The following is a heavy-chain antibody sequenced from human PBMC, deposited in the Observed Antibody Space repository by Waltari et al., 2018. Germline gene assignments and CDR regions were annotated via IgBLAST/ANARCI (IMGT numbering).Heavy chain of an antibody. CDR1: GGSISSSSYY. J-gene: IGHJ4*02. Sequence: QLQLQESGPGLVKPSETLSLTCTVSGGSISSSSYYWGWIRQPPGKGLEWMGSIYYSGSTYYNPSLKSRVTISVDTSKNQFSLKLSSVTAADTAVYYCASSDGYNTPFDYWGQGTLVTVSS. CDR3: ASSDGYNTPFDY. D-gene: IGHD5-12*01. CDR2: IYYSGST. V-gene: IGHV4-39*07.